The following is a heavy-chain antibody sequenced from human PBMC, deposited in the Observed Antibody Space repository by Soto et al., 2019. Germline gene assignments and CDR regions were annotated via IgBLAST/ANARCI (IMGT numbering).Heavy chain of an antibody. CDR2: ISYSGST. V-gene: IGHV4-61*01. CDR1: GGSVSSVSFY. J-gene: IGHJ5*02. Sequence: SETLSLTCTVSGGSVSSVSFYWSWIRQPPGKGLEWVGYISYSGSTNYNPSLKSRVTISVDTSKNQFSLKVNSVTAADTAVYYCARGDAINWFDPWGQGTLVTVSS. D-gene: IGHD2-2*01. CDR3: ARGDAINWFDP.